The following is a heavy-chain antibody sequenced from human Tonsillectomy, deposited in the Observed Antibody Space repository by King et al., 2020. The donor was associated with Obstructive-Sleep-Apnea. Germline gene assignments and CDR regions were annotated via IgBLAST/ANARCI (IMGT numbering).Heavy chain of an antibody. Sequence: EVQLVESGGGLVQPGGSLRLSCAASGFTFSSYAMSWVRQAPGKGLEWVSAISGSGCRTYYADSGKGRVTIARDNSKNTMYLQMNSLRAEDTDVYYCAKGGDVDVWGSYPTHFDYWGQGTLVTVSS. D-gene: IGHD3-16*02. V-gene: IGHV3-23*04. CDR3: AKGGDVDVWGSYPTHFDY. CDR2: ISGSGCRT. CDR1: GFTFSSYA. J-gene: IGHJ4*02.